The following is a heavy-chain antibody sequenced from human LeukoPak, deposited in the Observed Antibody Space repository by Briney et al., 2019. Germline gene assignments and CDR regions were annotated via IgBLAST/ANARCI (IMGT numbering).Heavy chain of an antibody. J-gene: IGHJ4*02. CDR2: ISYDGSNK. Sequence: QYGGSLRLSCAASGFTFSSYAMHWVRQAPGKGLEWVAVISYDGSNKYYADSVKGRFTISRDNSKNTLYLQMNSLRAEDTAVYYCARDRFLYGSGSYYQLHYWGQGTLVTVSS. V-gene: IGHV3-30-3*01. D-gene: IGHD3-10*01. CDR3: ARDRFLYGSGSYYQLHY. CDR1: GFTFSSYA.